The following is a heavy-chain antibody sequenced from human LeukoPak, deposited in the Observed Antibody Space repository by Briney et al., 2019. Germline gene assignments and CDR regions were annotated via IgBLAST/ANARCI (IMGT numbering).Heavy chain of an antibody. CDR3: AREGGIVVVPAATNVYFDH. Sequence: GGSLRLSCAASGFTFSSYAMHWVRQAPGKGLEYVSAISSNGGSTYYANSVKGRFTISRDNSKNTLYLQMGSLRAEDMAVYYCAREGGIVVVPAATNVYFDHWGQGTLVTVPS. V-gene: IGHV3-64*01. CDR1: GFTFSSYA. J-gene: IGHJ4*02. D-gene: IGHD2-2*01. CDR2: ISSNGGST.